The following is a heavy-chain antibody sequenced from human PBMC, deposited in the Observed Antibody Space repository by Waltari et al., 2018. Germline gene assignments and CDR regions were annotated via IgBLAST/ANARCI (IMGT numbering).Heavy chain of an antibody. D-gene: IGHD3-10*01. Sequence: QVQLQASGPGLVKPSETLSLTCTVSGGSISSYYWSWIRQPPGKGLEWIGYIYYSGSTNYNPSLKSRVTISVDTSKNQFSLKLSSVTAADTAVYYCARALWQGLDVWGKGTTVTVSS. CDR3: ARALWQGLDV. CDR1: GGSISSYY. V-gene: IGHV4-59*01. CDR2: IYYSGST. J-gene: IGHJ6*04.